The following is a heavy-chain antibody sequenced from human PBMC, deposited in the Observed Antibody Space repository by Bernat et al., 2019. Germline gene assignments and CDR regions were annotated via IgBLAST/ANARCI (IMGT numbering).Heavy chain of an antibody. CDR3: ATPWRAAYYYGSSGYYGWDAFDG. Sequence: QVQLQQWGAGLLKPSETLSLTCAVYGGSFSGYYWSWIRQPPGKGLEWIGEINHSGNTYYSPSLKSRVTISVDTSKNQLSLKLTSVTAADTAVYYCATPWRAAYYYGSSGYYGWDAFDGWGQGTMVTVSS. J-gene: IGHJ3*01. D-gene: IGHD3-22*01. CDR1: GGSFSGYY. V-gene: IGHV4-34*01. CDR2: INHSGNT.